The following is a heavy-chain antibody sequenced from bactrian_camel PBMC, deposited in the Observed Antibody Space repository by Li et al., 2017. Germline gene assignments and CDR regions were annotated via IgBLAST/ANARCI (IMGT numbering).Heavy chain of an antibody. V-gene: IGHV3S14*01. CDR2: IKSDGSET. Sequence: QVQLVESGGGSVQAGGSLKLSCTASGYSSTVCAMAWYRQAPGKDREFVSIIKSDGSETQYHWSVKGRFTISRDNAKRTLYLQMNSLEPNDTAMYYCAAPWPLCRHSAWSAPNEYNFWGQGTQVTVSS. CDR3: AAPWPLCRHSAWSAPNEYNF. D-gene: IGHD7*01. J-gene: IGHJ4*01. CDR1: GYSSTVCA.